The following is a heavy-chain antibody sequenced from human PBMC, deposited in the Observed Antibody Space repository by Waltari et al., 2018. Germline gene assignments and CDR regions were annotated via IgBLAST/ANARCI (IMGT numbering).Heavy chain of an antibody. D-gene: IGHD5-12*01. Sequence: VQLQESGPGLVKPSETLSLTCTVSGGSISSHYWSWFRQARGKGLEWVGFIRSKAYGGTTEYAAFVKGRFTISRDDSKSIAYLQMNSLKTEDTAVYYCTRGPMGANIVATTPPYWGQGTLVTVSS. CDR2: IRSKAYGGTT. V-gene: IGHV3-49*05. CDR1: GGSISSHY. CDR3: TRGPMGANIVATTPPY. J-gene: IGHJ4*02.